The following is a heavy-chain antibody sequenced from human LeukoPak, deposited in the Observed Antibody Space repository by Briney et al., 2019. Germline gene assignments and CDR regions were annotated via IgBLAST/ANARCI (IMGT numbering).Heavy chain of an antibody. Sequence: SETLSLTCTVSGASISSYYWTWIRQPAGKGLEWIGRIYTSGSTNYNPSLKSRVAMSVDTSKNQFSLKLSSVTAADTAVYYCARLSADSSSSRGFDYWGQGTTVTVSS. D-gene: IGHD2-2*01. V-gene: IGHV4-4*07. CDR3: ARLSADSSSSRGFDY. CDR2: IYTSGST. J-gene: IGHJ4*03. CDR1: GASISSYY.